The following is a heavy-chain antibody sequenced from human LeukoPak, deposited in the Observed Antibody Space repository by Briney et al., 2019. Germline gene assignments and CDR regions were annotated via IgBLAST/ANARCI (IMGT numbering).Heavy chain of an antibody. CDR3: ARGRVGATTCFDY. J-gene: IGHJ4*02. D-gene: IGHD1-26*01. Sequence: GGSLRLSCAASGFIVSSSYMTWVRQAPGEGLEWVSVIYSGGSTYYADSVKGRFTISRDSSKNTLYLQMNGLRAEDTAVYYCARGRVGATTCFDYWGQGTLVTVSS. V-gene: IGHV3-66*02. CDR1: GFIVSSSY. CDR2: IYSGGST.